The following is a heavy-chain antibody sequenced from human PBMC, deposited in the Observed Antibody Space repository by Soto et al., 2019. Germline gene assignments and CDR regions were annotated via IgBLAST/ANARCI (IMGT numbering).Heavy chain of an antibody. V-gene: IGHV1-18*01. D-gene: IGHD1-26*01. CDR3: ARDRGIVGATTLDY. CDR1: GYTFTSYG. Sequence: ASVKVSCKASGYTFTSYGISWVRQAPGQGREWMGWISAYNSNTNYAQKLQGRVTMTTDTSTRTAYMELRSLRSDDTAVYYCARDRGIVGATTLDYWGQGTLVPVSS. CDR2: ISAYNSNT. J-gene: IGHJ4*02.